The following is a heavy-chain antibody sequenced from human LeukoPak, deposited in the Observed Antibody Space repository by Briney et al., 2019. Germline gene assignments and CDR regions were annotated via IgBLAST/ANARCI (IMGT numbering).Heavy chain of an antibody. J-gene: IGHJ5*02. CDR1: GFTFSSYS. CDR3: ARDSYSGSYFNWFDP. D-gene: IGHD1-26*01. Sequence: GGSLRLSCAASGFTFSSYSMNWVRQAPGKGLEWVSYISSSSSTIYYADSVKGRFTISRDNAKNSLYLQMNSLRVEDTAVYYCARDSYSGSYFNWFDPWGQGTLVTVSS. CDR2: ISSSSSTI. V-gene: IGHV3-48*04.